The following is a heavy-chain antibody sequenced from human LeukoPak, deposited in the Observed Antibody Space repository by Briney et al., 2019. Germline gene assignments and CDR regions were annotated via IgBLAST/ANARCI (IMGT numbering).Heavy chain of an antibody. CDR1: VLTFSSYA. D-gene: IGHD4-17*01. CDR3: AKGDGDYSSPFGD. J-gene: IGHJ4*01. CDR2: ICGSGGST. Sequence: GGSLTLPCTASVLTFSSYAMSWVRQAPGKGLEWVLDICGSGGSTYHADCVRGRFTISGDNSKNTLYLQMNSLRAEDTAVYYCAKGDGDYSSPFGDWGQGTLVTASS. V-gene: IGHV3-23*01.